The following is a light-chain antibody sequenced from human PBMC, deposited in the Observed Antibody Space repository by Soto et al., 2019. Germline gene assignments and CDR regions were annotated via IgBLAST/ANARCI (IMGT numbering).Light chain of an antibody. V-gene: IGKV1-13*02. CDR2: GAS. Sequence: AIQLTQSPSSLSAAVGDRVTITCRASQGISSALAWCQQTPGKPPKLLIYGASSLEIGVPSRFSGSGSVTDFTLTISSLQPEDFATYYCQQFDSYPFTFGPGTKV. CDR3: QQFDSYPFT. CDR1: QGISSA. J-gene: IGKJ3*01.